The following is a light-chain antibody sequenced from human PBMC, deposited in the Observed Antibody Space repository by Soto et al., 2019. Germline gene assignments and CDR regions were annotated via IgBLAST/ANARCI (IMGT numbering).Light chain of an antibody. CDR2: AAS. CDR1: QGISSF. J-gene: IGKJ5*01. CDR3: QQLNSSPIT. V-gene: IGKV1-9*01. Sequence: IQLTQSPSSLSASLGDSVTITCGASQGISSFLAWYQQKPGKAPKLLIYAASTLQSGVPSRYRGSGSGTDFTLTISSPQPEDFATYYCQQLNSSPITFGQGTRLEIK.